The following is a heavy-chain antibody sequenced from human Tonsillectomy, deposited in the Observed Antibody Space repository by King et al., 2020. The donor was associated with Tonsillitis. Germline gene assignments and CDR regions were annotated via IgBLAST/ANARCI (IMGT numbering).Heavy chain of an antibody. CDR2: TYYRSRWYN. J-gene: IGHJ6*02. CDR1: GDSVSSKSAA. CDR3: ARGVGAGMDV. Sequence: VQLQQSGPGLVKPSPTLSLTCVLSGDSVSSKSAAWNWIRQSPSKGLEWLGRTYYRSRWYNDYAVSVKSRITINPDTSKNQFSLQLNSVTPEDTAVYYCARGVGAGMDVWGQGTTVTVSS. V-gene: IGHV6-1*01. D-gene: IGHD2-2*01.